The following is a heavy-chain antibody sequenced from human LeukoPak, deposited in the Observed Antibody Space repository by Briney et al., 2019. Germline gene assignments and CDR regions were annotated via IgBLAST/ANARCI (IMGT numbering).Heavy chain of an antibody. Sequence: GGSLRLSCAASGFTLSRYWMRRVGKATGKGLEGVGNIKREGREKYYVDSVKGRFTISRDNAKNSLYLQMNSLRAEDTAVYYCAKDLDGVLPSYYFDYWGQGTLVTVSS. CDR1: GFTLSRYW. V-gene: IGHV3-7*01. J-gene: IGHJ4*02. CDR2: IKREGREK. D-gene: IGHD3-3*01. CDR3: AKDLDGVLPSYYFDY.